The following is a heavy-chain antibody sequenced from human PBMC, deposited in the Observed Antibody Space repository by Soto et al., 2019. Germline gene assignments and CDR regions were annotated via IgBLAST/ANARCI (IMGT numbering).Heavy chain of an antibody. CDR1: GFTFSSYW. Sequence: PVGSLRLSCAASGFTFSSYWMSWVRQAPGKGLEWVANIKQDGSEKYYVDSVKGRFTISRDNAKNSLYLQMNSLRAEDTAVYYCARVECSSTSCSPQYYYYYYGMDVWGQGTTVTVSS. CDR2: IKQDGSEK. D-gene: IGHD2-2*01. CDR3: ARVECSSTSCSPQYYYYYYGMDV. J-gene: IGHJ6*02. V-gene: IGHV3-7*01.